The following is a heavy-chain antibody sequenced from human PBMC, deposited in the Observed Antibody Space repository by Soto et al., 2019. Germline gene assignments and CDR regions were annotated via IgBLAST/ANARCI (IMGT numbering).Heavy chain of an antibody. D-gene: IGHD4-17*01. V-gene: IGHV1-18*01. CDR3: ARDSDYIIAY. J-gene: IGHJ4*02. CDR2: IHTYNGNT. CDR1: GHTFTSYG. Sequence: ASVKVSCKXSGHTFTSYGISWVRQAPGQGLEWVGWIHTYNGNTNFAQKLQGRVTLTTDTSTSTAYMELRSLRSDDTAVYYCARDSDYIIAYWGQGTLVTVSS.